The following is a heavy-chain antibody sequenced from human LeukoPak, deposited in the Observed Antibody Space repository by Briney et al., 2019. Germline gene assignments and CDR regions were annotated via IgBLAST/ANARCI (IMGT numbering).Heavy chain of an antibody. D-gene: IGHD6-13*01. J-gene: IGHJ4*02. CDR3: AKDGTSVATAGSHFDY. CDR2: ISYDGSNK. Sequence: GGSLRLSCAASGFTFSSYGMQWVRQAPGKGLEWVAVISYDGSNKYYADYVKGRFTISRDNSKNTLHLQMNSLRAEDTAVYYCAKDGTSVATAGSHFDYWGQGTLVTVSS. CDR1: GFTFSSYG. V-gene: IGHV3-30*18.